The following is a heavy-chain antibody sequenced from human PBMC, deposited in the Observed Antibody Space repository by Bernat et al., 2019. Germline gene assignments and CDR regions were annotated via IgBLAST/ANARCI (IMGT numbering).Heavy chain of an antibody. Sequence: QVQLVESGGGVVQPGRSLRLSCAASGFTFSSYAMHWVRQAPGKGLEWVAVISYDGSNKYYAGSVKGRFTISRDNSKNTLYLQMNSLRAEDTAVYYCARERQQLVLPSDYYYYGMDVWGQGTTVTVSS. CDR2: ISYDGSNK. D-gene: IGHD6-13*01. CDR3: ARERQQLVLPSDYYYYGMDV. CDR1: GFTFSSYA. V-gene: IGHV3-30-3*01. J-gene: IGHJ6*02.